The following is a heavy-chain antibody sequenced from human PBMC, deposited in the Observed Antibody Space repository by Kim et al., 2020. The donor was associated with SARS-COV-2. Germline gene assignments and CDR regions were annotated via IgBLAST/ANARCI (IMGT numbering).Heavy chain of an antibody. Sequence: GGSLRLSCAASGFTFSNAWMSWVRQAPGKGLEWVGRIKSKTDGGTTDYAAPVKGRFTISRDDSKNTLYLQMNSLKTEDTAVYYCTTYMRGPAYCGGDCYSSGTGYGMDVWGQGTTVTVSS. CDR2: IKSKTDGGTT. CDR1: GFTFSNAW. J-gene: IGHJ6*02. D-gene: IGHD2-21*02. CDR3: TTYMRGPAYCGGDCYSSGTGYGMDV. V-gene: IGHV3-15*01.